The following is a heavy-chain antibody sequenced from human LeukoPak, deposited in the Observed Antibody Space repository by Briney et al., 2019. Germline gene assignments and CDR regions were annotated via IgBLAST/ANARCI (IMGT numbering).Heavy chain of an antibody. CDR2: IYHSGST. CDR1: GYSISSGYY. V-gene: IGHV4-38-2*01. Sequence: SETLSLTCAVSGYSISSGYYWGWIRQPPGKGLEWIGSIYHSGSTCYNPSLKSRVTISVDTSKNQFSLKLSSVTAADTAVYYCARSGIVATITGYYFDYWGQGTLVTVSS. CDR3: ARSGIVATITGYYFDY. J-gene: IGHJ4*02. D-gene: IGHD5-12*01.